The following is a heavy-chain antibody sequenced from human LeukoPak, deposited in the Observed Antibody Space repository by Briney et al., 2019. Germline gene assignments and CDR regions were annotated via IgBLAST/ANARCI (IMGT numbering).Heavy chain of an antibody. CDR1: GYTFTSYA. CDR3: ARDNGNDYGDYYFDY. CDR2: INAGNGNT. D-gene: IGHD4-17*01. V-gene: IGHV1-3*01. Sequence: ASVKVSCKASGYTFTSYAMHWVRQAPGQRLEWMGWINAGNGNTKYSQKFQGRVTITADESTSTAYMELSSLRSEDTAVYYCARDNGNDYGDYYFDYWGQGTLVTVSS. J-gene: IGHJ4*02.